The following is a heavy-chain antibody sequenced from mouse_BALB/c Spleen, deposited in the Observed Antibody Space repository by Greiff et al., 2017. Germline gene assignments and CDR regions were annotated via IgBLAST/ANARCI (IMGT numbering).Heavy chain of an antibody. V-gene: IGHV1S81*02. D-gene: IGHD1-1*01. CDR1: GYTFTSYY. Sequence: QVQLQQSGAELVKPGASVKLSCKASGYTFTSYYMYWVKQRPGQGLEWIGEINPSNGGTNFNEKFKSKATLTVDKSSSTAYMQLSSLTSEDSAVYYCTRGGSRYDYSDNRGQGTTLTDSP. CDR2: INPSNGGT. J-gene: IGHJ2*01. CDR3: TRGGSRYDYSDN.